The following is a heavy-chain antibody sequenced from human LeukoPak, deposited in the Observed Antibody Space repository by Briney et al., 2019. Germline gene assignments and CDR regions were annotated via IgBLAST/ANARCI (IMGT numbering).Heavy chain of an antibody. CDR2: IGGTGTSI. Sequence: GGSLRLSCAASGFTFSTYSMNWVRQAPGKGLEWVSSIGGTGTSIYYADSVKGRFTISRDNPKNTVYLQMNSLRAEDTAVYYCAKDCLGSTSCYTFDFWGQGTLVTVSS. CDR1: GFTFSTYS. CDR3: AKDCLGSTSCYTFDF. D-gene: IGHD2-2*02. V-gene: IGHV3-21*04. J-gene: IGHJ4*02.